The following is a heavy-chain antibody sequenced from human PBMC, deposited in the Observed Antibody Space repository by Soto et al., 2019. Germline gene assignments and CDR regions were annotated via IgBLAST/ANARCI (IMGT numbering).Heavy chain of an antibody. CDR3: ARRMQMATIDFDY. D-gene: IGHD5-12*01. CDR1: GYSFSNYW. V-gene: IGHV5-51*01. J-gene: IGHJ4*01. CDR2: IHPGDSDT. Sequence: GESLKISCKGSGYSFSNYWIGWVRQMPGKGLEWMGVIHPGDSDTTYSPSFQGQVTISADKSINTAYLQWSSLKASDTAMYYCARRMQMATIDFDYWGQGTLVTVS.